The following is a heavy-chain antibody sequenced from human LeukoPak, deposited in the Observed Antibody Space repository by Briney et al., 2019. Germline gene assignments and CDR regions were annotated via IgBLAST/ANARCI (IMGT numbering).Heavy chain of an antibody. D-gene: IGHD3-16*01. V-gene: IGHV4-34*01. CDR1: CGSFSGYY. CDR3: ARRRRQIGGWFDP. CDR2: INHSGST. Sequence: SETLSLTCAVYCGSFSGYYWSWIRQPPGKGLEWIGEINHSGSTNYNPSLKSRVTISVDKSKNQFSLKLSSVTAADTAVYYCARRRRQIGGWFDPWGQGTLVTVSS. J-gene: IGHJ5*02.